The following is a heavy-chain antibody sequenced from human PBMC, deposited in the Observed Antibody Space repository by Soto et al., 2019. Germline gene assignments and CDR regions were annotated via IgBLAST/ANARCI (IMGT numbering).Heavy chain of an antibody. V-gene: IGHV1-24*01. D-gene: IGHD2-15*01. Sequence: ASVKVSCKVSGYTLTELSMHWVRQAPGKGLEWMGGFDPEDGETIYTQKFQGRVTMTEDTSTDTAYMELSSLRSEDTAVYYCATYLNMGYCSGGSCYYFDYWGQGTLVTVSS. CDR1: GYTLTELS. CDR2: FDPEDGET. CDR3: ATYLNMGYCSGGSCYYFDY. J-gene: IGHJ4*02.